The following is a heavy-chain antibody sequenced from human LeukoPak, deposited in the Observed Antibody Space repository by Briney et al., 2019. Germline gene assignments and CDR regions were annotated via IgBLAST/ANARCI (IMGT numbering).Heavy chain of an antibody. V-gene: IGHV1-69*13. CDR3: ARVHMIADHVALAY. J-gene: IGHJ4*02. Sequence: SVKVSCKASGGTFSSYAISWVRQAPGQGLEWMGGIIPIFGTANYAQKFQGRVTITADESTSTAYMELSSLRSEDTAVYYCARVHMIADHVALAYWGQGTLVTVSS. D-gene: IGHD3-22*01. CDR2: IIPIFGTA. CDR1: GGTFSSYA.